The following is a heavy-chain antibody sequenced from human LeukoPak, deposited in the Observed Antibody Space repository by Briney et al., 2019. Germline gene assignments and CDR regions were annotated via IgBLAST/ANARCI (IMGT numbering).Heavy chain of an antibody. D-gene: IGHD2-2*02. J-gene: IGHJ4*02. CDR2: IKQDGSEK. V-gene: IGHV3-7*01. Sequence: GGSLRLSCAASGFTFSSYWMSWVRQAPGKGLEWVANIKQDGSEKYYVDSVKGRFTISRDNAKNSLYLQMNSLRAEDTAVYYCARLFGVPAAIPDYWGQGTLVTVSS. CDR1: GFTFSSYW. CDR3: ARLFGVPAAIPDY.